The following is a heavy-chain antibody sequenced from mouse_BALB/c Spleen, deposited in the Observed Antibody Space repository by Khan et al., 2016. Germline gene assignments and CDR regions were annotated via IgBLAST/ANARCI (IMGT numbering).Heavy chain of an antibody. D-gene: IGHD2-2*01. Sequence: VQLQQSGAELVKPGASVKLSCTASGFNIKDTYMHWVKQRTERGLEWIGRFDTANGNTKYDPKFQGQATITADTSSNTAYLQISSLPSEDTAVCYCASSPDVYDVGFACWRQGTLFTVSA. J-gene: IGHJ3*01. V-gene: IGHV14-3*02. CDR2: FDTANGNT. CDR3: ASSPDVYDVGFAC. CDR1: GFNIKDTY.